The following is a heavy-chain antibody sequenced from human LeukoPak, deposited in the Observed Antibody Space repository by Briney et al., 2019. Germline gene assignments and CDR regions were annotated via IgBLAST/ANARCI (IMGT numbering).Heavy chain of an antibody. CDR1: GGSFSGYY. CDR2: INHSGST. CDR3: ACWVKTGYSSSWTTGRGRHFDY. J-gene: IGHJ4*02. V-gene: IGHV4-34*01. Sequence: SETLSLTCAVYGGSFSGYYWSWIRQPPGKGLEWIGEINHSGSTNYNPSLKSRVTISVDTSKNQFSLKLSSVTAADTAVYYCACWVKTGYSSSWTTGRGRHFDYWGQGTLVAVSS. D-gene: IGHD6-13*01.